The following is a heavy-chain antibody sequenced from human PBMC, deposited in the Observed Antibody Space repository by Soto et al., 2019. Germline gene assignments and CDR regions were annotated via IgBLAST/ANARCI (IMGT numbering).Heavy chain of an antibody. Sequence: QVQLVQSGAEVKKPASSVTVSCKASGGTFSSYAISWVRQAPGQGLEWMGGIIPIFATANYAQKFQGRVTITADKSTTTAYMELYSLRSEDTAMYYCAADLRLGELGYYGMDVWGQGTTVTVSS. CDR2: IIPIFATA. CDR3: AADLRLGELGYYGMDV. D-gene: IGHD3-16*01. CDR1: GGTFSSYA. V-gene: IGHV1-69*06. J-gene: IGHJ6*02.